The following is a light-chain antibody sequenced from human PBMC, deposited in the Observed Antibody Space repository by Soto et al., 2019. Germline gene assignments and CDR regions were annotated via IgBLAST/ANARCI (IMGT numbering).Light chain of an antibody. CDR3: QQYTNWPTIT. CDR1: HSVGSN. V-gene: IGKV3-15*01. J-gene: IGKJ5*01. Sequence: EIVMTQSPATLSVSPGERATLSCRASHSVGSNLAWFRQKPGQAPRLLIYAASTRATGVPARFSGSGSGTDFSLTITSLQSEDSAVYYCQQYTNWPTITFGQGTRLEIK. CDR2: AAS.